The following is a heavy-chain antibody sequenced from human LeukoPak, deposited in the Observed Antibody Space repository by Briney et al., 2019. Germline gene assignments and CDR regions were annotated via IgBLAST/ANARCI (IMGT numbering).Heavy chain of an antibody. Sequence: SVKVSCKASGGTFSSYTSSWVRQAPGQGGEWMGRIIPILGIANYAQKFQGRVTITADKSTSAAYMELSSLRSEDTAVYYCARPHYPPLTRGPWFDPWGQGTLVTVSS. CDR2: IIPILGIA. D-gene: IGHD1-26*01. V-gene: IGHV1-69*02. CDR1: GGTFSSYT. J-gene: IGHJ5*02. CDR3: ARPHYPPLTRGPWFDP.